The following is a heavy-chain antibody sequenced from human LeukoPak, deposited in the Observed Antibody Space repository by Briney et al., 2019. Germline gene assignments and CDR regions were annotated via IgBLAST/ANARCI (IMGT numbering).Heavy chain of an antibody. V-gene: IGHV1-18*01. CDR2: ISAYNGNT. Sequence: ALVKVSCKASGYTFTSYGISWVRQAPGQGLEWMGWISAYNGNTNYAQKLQGRVTMTTDTSTSTAYMELRSLRSDDTAVYYCATDHGAPKADIVVVPAAAGAFDIWGQGTMVTVSS. CDR1: GYTFTSYG. D-gene: IGHD2-2*01. J-gene: IGHJ3*02. CDR3: ATDHGAPKADIVVVPAAAGAFDI.